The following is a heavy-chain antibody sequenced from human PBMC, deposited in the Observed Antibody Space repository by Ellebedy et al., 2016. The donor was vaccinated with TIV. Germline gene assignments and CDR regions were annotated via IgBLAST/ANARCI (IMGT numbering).Heavy chain of an antibody. D-gene: IGHD2-2*01. CDR3: TTYLYCGSSGCHYGRVDN. CDR2: IKSNTDGGTT. CDR1: GFTFSSAW. Sequence: GESLKISCSASGFTFSSAWMSWVRQAPGKGLEWVGRIKSNTDGGTTDYTAPVKGRFTIPRDDSKNTLSLQMNSLETEDTAVYFCTTYLYCGSSGCHYGRVDNWGQGTLVTVSS. J-gene: IGHJ4*02. V-gene: IGHV3-15*01.